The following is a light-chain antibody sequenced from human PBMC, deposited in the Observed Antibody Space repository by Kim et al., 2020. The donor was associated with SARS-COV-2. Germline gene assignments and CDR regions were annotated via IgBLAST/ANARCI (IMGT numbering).Light chain of an antibody. Sequence: DIQMTQSPSTLSASVGDRVTITCRASQSFSSWLAWYQQKPGKVPKLLIYKTSILESGVPSRFSGSGSGTKFTLTISSLQPDDFATYYYQQYKQFPSSVGRGTPREIK. CDR1: QSFSSW. CDR2: KTS. CDR3: QQYKQFPSS. V-gene: IGKV1-5*03. J-gene: IGKJ5*01.